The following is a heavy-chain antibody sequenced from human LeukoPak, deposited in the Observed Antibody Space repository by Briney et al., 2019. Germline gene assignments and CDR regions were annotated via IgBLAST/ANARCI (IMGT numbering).Heavy chain of an antibody. CDR1: GFSFSNYA. CDR3: ARGANYYDSSGYPY. V-gene: IGHV3-30*01. CDR2: ISYDGSNK. D-gene: IGHD3-22*01. J-gene: IGHJ4*02. Sequence: PGGSLRLSCAASGFSFSNYAMHWVRQAPGKGLEWVAVISYDGSNKYYADSVKGRFSISRDNSKNTLYLPMNSLRHEDTAVYYCARGANYYDSSGYPYWGQGTLVTVSS.